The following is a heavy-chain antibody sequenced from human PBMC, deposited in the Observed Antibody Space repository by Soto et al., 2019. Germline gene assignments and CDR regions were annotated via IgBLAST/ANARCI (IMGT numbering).Heavy chain of an antibody. Sequence: ASVKVSCKVSGYTLTELSMHWVRQAPGKGLEWMGGFDPEDGETIYAQKFQGRVTMTEDTSTDTAYMELSSLRSEDTAVYYCATLYCSVGSCYFDYWGQGTLVTVSS. J-gene: IGHJ4*02. CDR1: GYTLTELS. CDR2: FDPEDGET. V-gene: IGHV1-24*01. D-gene: IGHD2-15*01. CDR3: ATLYCSVGSCYFDY.